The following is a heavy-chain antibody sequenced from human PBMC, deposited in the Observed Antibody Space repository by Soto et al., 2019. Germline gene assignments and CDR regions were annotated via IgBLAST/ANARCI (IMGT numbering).Heavy chain of an antibody. Sequence: PSETLSLTCTVSGGSVSSGIYYWSWIRQPPGKGLEWIATVHYSGSTYYTPSLKSRVTISADTSKNQFSLRLNSVTAADTAVYYCARQHYYDSSGYYTWNWGQGTLVTVSS. D-gene: IGHD3-22*01. CDR2: VHYSGST. CDR3: ARQHYYDSSGYYTWN. J-gene: IGHJ4*02. CDR1: GGSVSSGIYY. V-gene: IGHV4-39*01.